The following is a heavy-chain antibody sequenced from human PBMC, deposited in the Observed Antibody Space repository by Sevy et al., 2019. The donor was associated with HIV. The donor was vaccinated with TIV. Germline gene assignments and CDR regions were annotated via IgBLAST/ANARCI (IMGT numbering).Heavy chain of an antibody. D-gene: IGHD5-12*01. CDR2: IDPSDSYT. CDR1: GYSFTSYW. CDR3: ASRIPVEMATSEEGDY. V-gene: IGHV5-10-1*01. Sequence: GESLKISCKGSGYSFTSYWISWVRQMPGKGLEWMGRIDPSDSYTNYSPSFQGHVTISADKSISTAYLQWSSLKASDTAMYYCASRIPVEMATSEEGDYWGQGTLVTVSS. J-gene: IGHJ4*02.